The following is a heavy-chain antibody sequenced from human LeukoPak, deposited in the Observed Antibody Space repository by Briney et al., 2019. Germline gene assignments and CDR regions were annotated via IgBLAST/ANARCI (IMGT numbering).Heavy chain of an antibody. CDR2: ISAYNGNT. J-gene: IGHJ4*02. CDR3: ARAPIIMIFGVVIFDY. CDR1: GYTFTSYG. V-gene: IGHV1-18*01. D-gene: IGHD3-3*01. Sequence: ASVKVSCKASGYTFTSYGISWVRRAPGQGLEWMGWISAYNGNTNYAQKLQGRVTMTTDTSTSTAYMELRSLRSDDTAVYYCARAPIIMIFGVVIFDYWGQGTLVTVSS.